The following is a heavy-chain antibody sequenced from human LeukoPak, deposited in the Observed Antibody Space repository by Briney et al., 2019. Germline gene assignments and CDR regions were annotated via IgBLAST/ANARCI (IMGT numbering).Heavy chain of an antibody. J-gene: IGHJ4*02. CDR1: GFTFNIYW. Sequence: GVSLRLSCAASGFTFNIYWMHWVRQAPGKGLVWVSRINSDGSGTIYADSVKGRFTISRDNAKNTLYLQMNSLRAEDTAVYYCARLSSGYSQFDYWGQGTPVTVSS. V-gene: IGHV3-74*01. D-gene: IGHD3-22*01. CDR3: ARLSSGYSQFDY. CDR2: INSDGSGT.